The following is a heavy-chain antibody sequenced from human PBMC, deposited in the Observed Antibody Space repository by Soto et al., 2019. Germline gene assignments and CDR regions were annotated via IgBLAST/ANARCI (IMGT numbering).Heavy chain of an antibody. J-gene: IGHJ6*02. Sequence: SETLSLTCAVYGGSFSGYYWSWIRQPPGKGLEWIGKINHSGSTNYNPSLKSRVTISVDTSKNQFSLKLSSVTAADTAVYYCARDNPRSSGWDVWGQGTTVTVSS. CDR1: GGSFSGYY. D-gene: IGHD1-20*01. CDR3: ARDNPRSSGWDV. CDR2: INHSGST. V-gene: IGHV4-34*01.